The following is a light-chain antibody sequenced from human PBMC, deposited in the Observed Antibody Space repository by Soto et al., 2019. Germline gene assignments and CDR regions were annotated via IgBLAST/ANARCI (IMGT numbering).Light chain of an antibody. Sequence: ETVLTQSPATLSLSPGERATLSCRASQRISNYLAWYQQKPGQAPRLLIFDPYNRAAGIPARFSGSGSGTEFSLIISSLASEDFAVYYCQQRSGWPFTVGRGTRVEIK. V-gene: IGKV3-11*01. CDR1: QRISNY. CDR3: QQRSGWPFT. CDR2: DPY. J-gene: IGKJ3*01.